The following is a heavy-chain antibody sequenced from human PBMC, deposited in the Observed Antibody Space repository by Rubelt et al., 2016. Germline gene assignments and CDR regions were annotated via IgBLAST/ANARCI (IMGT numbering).Heavy chain of an antibody. J-gene: IGHJ3*02. CDR3: SSEFEYFENSVDYRKGFDI. V-gene: IGHV3-74*01. CDR2: INPDGTYT. Sequence: EVQLVESGGGLVQPGGSLRLSCAASGFTLSSYWMHWVRQAPGKGLVWVSRINPDGTYTSYADSVKGRFTISRDNTKNTVYLQMNSLRTEDTAMYYCSSEFEYFENSVDYRKGFDIWGQGTMVPVSS. D-gene: IGHD5/OR15-5a*01. CDR1: GFTLSSYW.